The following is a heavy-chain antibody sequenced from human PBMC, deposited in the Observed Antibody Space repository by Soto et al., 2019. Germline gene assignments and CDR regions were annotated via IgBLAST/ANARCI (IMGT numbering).Heavy chain of an antibody. CDR3: ARSIVGATASAFDI. J-gene: IGHJ3*02. Sequence: ASVKVSCKGFGGTFSSYAISWVRQAPGQGLEWMGGIIPIFGTANYAQKFQGRVTITADESTSTAYMELSSLRSEDTAVYYCARSIVGATASAFDIWGQGTMVTVSS. V-gene: IGHV1-69*13. CDR2: IIPIFGTA. CDR1: GGTFSSYA. D-gene: IGHD1-26*01.